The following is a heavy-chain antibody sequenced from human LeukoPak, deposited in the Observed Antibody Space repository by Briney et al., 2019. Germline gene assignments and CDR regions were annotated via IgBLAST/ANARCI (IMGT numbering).Heavy chain of an antibody. D-gene: IGHD3-22*01. Sequence: KPSETLYLTCAVYGGSFSGYYWSWIRQPPGKGLEWIGEINHSGSTNYNPSLKSRVTISVDTSKNQFSLKLSSVTAADTAVYYCARRRYQNTPESSGYVIDYWGQGTLVTVSS. CDR2: INHSGST. J-gene: IGHJ4*02. CDR1: GGSFSGYY. CDR3: ARRRYQNTPESSGYVIDY. V-gene: IGHV4-34*01.